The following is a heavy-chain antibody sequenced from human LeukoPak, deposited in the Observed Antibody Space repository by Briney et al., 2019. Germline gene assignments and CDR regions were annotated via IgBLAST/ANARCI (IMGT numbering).Heavy chain of an antibody. CDR2: ISWNSGSI. V-gene: IGHV3-9*01. Sequence: GGSLRLSCAASGFTFDDYAMHWVRQAPGKGLEWVSGISWNSGSIGYADSVKGRFTISRDNAKNSLYLQMNSLRAEDTALYYCAKDKGMATMSAFDIWGQGTMVTVSS. CDR3: AKDKGMATMSAFDI. D-gene: IGHD5-24*01. CDR1: GFTFDDYA. J-gene: IGHJ3*02.